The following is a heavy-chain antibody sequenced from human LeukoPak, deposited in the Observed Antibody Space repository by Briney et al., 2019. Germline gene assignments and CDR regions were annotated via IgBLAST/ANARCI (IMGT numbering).Heavy chain of an antibody. J-gene: IGHJ4*01. CDR3: ATYSSGWYEAFDY. V-gene: IGHV3-48*03. Sequence: PGGSLRPSCAASRFTFSSYEMNWVRQAPGKGLEWVSYISSSGSTIYYADSVKGRFTISRDNAKNSLYLQMNSLRAEDTAVYYCATYSSGWYEAFDYWGQGTLVTVSS. D-gene: IGHD6-19*01. CDR2: ISSSGSTI. CDR1: RFTFSSYE.